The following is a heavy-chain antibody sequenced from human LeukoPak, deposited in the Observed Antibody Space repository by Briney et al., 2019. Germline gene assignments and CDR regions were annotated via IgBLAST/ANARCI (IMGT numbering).Heavy chain of an antibody. CDR3: ARDLAWGAFDY. Sequence: GGSLRLSCAASGFTFNNYAMNWVRQAPGKGLEWVAVVSYDESDKYYADSVKGRFTISRDDSKSTLSLQMNSLRVEDTAVYYCARDLAWGAFDYWGQGTLVSVSS. J-gene: IGHJ4*02. CDR2: VSYDESDK. V-gene: IGHV3-30*04. CDR1: GFTFNNYA. D-gene: IGHD7-27*01.